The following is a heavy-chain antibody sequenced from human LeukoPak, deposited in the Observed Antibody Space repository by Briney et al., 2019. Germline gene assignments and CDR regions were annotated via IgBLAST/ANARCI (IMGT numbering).Heavy chain of an antibody. V-gene: IGHV4-61*01. CDR1: GGSVSSGSYY. D-gene: IGHD5-24*01. CDR3: ARAFDGYNDFDY. CDR2: IYYSGST. Sequence: SETLSLTCTVSGGSVSSGSYYWSWIRQPPGKGLERIGYIYYSGSTNYNPSLKSRVTISVDTSKNQFSLKLSSVTAADTAVYYCARAFDGYNDFDYWGQGTLVTVSS. J-gene: IGHJ4*02.